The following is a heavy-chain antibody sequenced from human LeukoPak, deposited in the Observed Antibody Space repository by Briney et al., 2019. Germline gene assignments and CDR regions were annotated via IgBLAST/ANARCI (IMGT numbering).Heavy chain of an antibody. D-gene: IGHD2-2*01. CDR1: GYTFTSYY. CDR2: INPSGGST. V-gene: IGHV1-46*01. CDR3: AIRIGCSSTSCLVDY. J-gene: IGHJ4*02. Sequence: ASVKVSCKASGYTFTSYYMHWVRQAPGQGLEWMGIINPSGGSTSYAQKFQGRVTMTRDMSTSTVYMELSSLRSEDTAVYYCAIRIGCSSTSCLVDYWGQGTLVTVSS.